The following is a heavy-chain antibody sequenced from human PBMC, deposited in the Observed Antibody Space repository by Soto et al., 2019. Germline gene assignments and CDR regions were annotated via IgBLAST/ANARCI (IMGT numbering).Heavy chain of an antibody. V-gene: IGHV3-53*01. CDR3: ARVASSSVDY. CDR1: GLTVSNIY. CDR2: MFSDGTT. Sequence: DVQLVEAGGGLIQPGGSLRLSCVVSGLTVSNIYMRWVRQTPGKGLEWVSIMFSDGTTHYGDSVKGRFIVSRDNSKNTLYLQMNSLRVEDTAVYYCARVASSSVDYWGQGTVVTVSS. J-gene: IGHJ4*02. D-gene: IGHD3-22*01.